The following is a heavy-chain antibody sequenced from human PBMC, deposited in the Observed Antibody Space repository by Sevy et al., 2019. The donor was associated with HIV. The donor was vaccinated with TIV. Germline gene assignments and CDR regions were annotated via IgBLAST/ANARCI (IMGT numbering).Heavy chain of an antibody. V-gene: IGHV4-31*03. CDR2: IYYSGST. CDR3: AREERDYYMDV. Sequence: SETLSLTCTVSGGSISSGGYYWSWIRQHPGKGLEWIGYIYYSGSTCYNPSLKSRVTISVDTSKNQFSLKLSSVTAADTAVYYCAREERDYYMDVWGKGTTVTVSS. D-gene: IGHD1-26*01. CDR1: GGSISSGGYY. J-gene: IGHJ6*03.